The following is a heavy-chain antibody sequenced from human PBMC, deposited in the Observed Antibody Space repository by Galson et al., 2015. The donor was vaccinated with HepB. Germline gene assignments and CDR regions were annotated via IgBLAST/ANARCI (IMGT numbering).Heavy chain of an antibody. CDR2: INSDGRST. CDR1: GFTFSNFW. Sequence: LRLSCAASGFTFSNFWMHWVRQAPGKGLVWLSHINSDGRSTKYLDSVRGRFTISRDNANNTLYLQMTSLRAEDTGVYFCARDNLENQLNWLDPWGRGTLVTVSS. CDR3: ARDNLENQLNWLDP. V-gene: IGHV3-74*01. D-gene: IGHD1-1*01. J-gene: IGHJ5*02.